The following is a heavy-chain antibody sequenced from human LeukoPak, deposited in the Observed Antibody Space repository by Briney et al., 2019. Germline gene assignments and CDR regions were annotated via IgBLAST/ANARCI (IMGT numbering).Heavy chain of an antibody. CDR1: GFTFGDYA. CDR3: AKDSVSQNGIFDPFDV. J-gene: IGHJ3*01. D-gene: IGHD2-15*01. CDR2: IEGDGSGT. V-gene: IGHV3-23*03. Sequence: GGSLRLSCTASGFTFGDYAMSWVRQAPGKGLEWVSSIEGDGSGTYYADSVRGRFIVSRDNSKSTLFLQMNRLRAEDAAVYYCAKDSVSQNGIFDPFDVWGLGTLVTVSS.